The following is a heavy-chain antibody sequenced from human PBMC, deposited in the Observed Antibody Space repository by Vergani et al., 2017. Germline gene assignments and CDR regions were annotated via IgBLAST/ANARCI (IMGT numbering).Heavy chain of an antibody. CDR2: IIPIFGTA. CDR1: GGTFSSYA. V-gene: IGHV1-69*01. CDR3: AREPSPYLVTGRAWFDP. D-gene: IGHD2-21*02. J-gene: IGHJ5*02. Sequence: QVQLVQSGAEVKKPGSSVKVSCKASGGTFSSYAISWVRQAPGQGLEWMGGIIPIFGTANYAQKFQGRVTITADESTSTAYMELSSLRSEDTAVYYCAREPSPYLVTGRAWFDPWGQGTLVTVSS.